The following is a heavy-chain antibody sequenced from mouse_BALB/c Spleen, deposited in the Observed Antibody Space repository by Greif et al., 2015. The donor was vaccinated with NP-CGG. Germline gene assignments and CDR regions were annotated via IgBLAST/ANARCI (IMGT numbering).Heavy chain of an antibody. Sequence: VKLMESAAELARPGASVKMSCKASGYTFTSYTMHWVKQRPGQGLEWIGYINPSSGYTEYNQKFKDKTTLTADKSSSTAYMQLSSLTSEDSAVYYCARFITAVVATGDWYFDVWGAGTTVTVSS. CDR2: INPSSGYT. J-gene: IGHJ1*01. CDR3: ARFITAVVATGDWYFDV. V-gene: IGHV1-4*02. D-gene: IGHD1-1*01. CDR1: GYTFTSYT.